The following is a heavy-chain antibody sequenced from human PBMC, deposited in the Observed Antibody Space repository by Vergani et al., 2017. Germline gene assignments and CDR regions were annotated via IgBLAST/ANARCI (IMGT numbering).Heavy chain of an antibody. Sequence: QVQLQESGPGLVKPSETLSLTCTVSGGSISSSSYYWGWIRQPPGKGLEWIGSIYYSGSTYYNPSLKSRVTISVDTSKNQFSLKLSSVTAADTAVYYCARVRGYCSGGSCYGWFDPWGQGTLVTVSS. CDR1: GGSISSSSYY. V-gene: IGHV4-39*01. J-gene: IGHJ5*02. CDR2: IYYSGST. CDR3: ARVRGYCSGGSCYGWFDP. D-gene: IGHD2-15*01.